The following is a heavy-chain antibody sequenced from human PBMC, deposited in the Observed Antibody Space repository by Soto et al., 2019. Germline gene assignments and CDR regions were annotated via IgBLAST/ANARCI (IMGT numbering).Heavy chain of an antibody. J-gene: IGHJ6*02. CDR3: AREVVPAAIPYYGMDV. CDR2: INPNSGGT. Sequence: GASVKVSCKASGYTFTGYYMHWVRQAPGQGLEWMGWINPNSGGTNYAQKFQGWVTMTRDTSISTAYMELSRLRSDDTAVYYCAREVVPAAIPYYGMDVWGQGTTVTVPS. D-gene: IGHD2-2*02. CDR1: GYTFTGYY. V-gene: IGHV1-2*04.